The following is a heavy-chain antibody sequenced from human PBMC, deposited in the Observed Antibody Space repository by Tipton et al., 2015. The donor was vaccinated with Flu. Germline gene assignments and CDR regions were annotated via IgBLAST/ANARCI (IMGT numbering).Heavy chain of an antibody. J-gene: IGHJ4*02. V-gene: IGHV3-48*03. Sequence: SLRLSCAASGFTFSSYEMNWVRQAPGKGLEWVSYISSSGSTIYYADSVKGRFTISRDNAKNSLYLQMNSLRAEDTAVYYCARVGMVRGVIVSGVIDYWGQGTLVTVSS. CDR1: GFTFSSYE. D-gene: IGHD3-10*01. CDR2: ISSSGSTI. CDR3: ARVGMVRGVIVSGVIDY.